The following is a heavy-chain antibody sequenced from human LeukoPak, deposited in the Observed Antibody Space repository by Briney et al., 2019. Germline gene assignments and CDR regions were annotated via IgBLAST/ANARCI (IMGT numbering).Heavy chain of an antibody. CDR1: GYTFASYY. CDR3: ATTPRIFGVVYDY. CDR2: INPSGGST. V-gene: IGHV1-46*01. Sequence: ASVKVSCKASGYTFASYYMHWVRQAPGQGLEWMGIINPSGGSTSYAQKFQGRVTMTEDTSTDTAYMELSSLRSEDTAVYYCATTPRIFGVVYDYWGQGTLVTVSS. D-gene: IGHD3-3*01. J-gene: IGHJ4*02.